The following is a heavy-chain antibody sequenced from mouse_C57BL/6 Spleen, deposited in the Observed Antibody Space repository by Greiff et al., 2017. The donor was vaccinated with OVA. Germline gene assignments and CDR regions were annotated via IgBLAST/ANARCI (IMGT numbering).Heavy chain of an antibody. D-gene: IGHD1-1*01. CDR3: ARMFPYYYGRSYPYYFEY. CDR1: GFSLSTFGMG. V-gene: IGHV8-8*01. Sequence: QVTLKVSGPGILQPSQTLSLTCSFSGFSLSTFGMGVGWIRQPSGMGLEWLAHIWWDDDKYYNPALKSRLTISKDTSKTQVFLQIANVDTADTATYYCARMFPYYYGRSYPYYFEYWGQGTTLIGSS. J-gene: IGHJ2*01. CDR2: IWWDDDK.